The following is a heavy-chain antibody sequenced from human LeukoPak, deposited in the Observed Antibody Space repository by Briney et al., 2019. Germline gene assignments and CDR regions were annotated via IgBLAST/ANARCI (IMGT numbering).Heavy chain of an antibody. CDR1: GFTFSSYA. Sequence: PGGSLRLSCAASGFTFSSYAMHWVRQAPGKGLEWVAVISYDGSNKYYADSVKGRFTISRDNSKNTLYLQMNSLRAEDTAVYCCARPVSVGITGTDDAFDIWGQGTMVTVSS. J-gene: IGHJ3*02. D-gene: IGHD1-20*01. CDR3: ARPVSVGITGTDDAFDI. V-gene: IGHV3-30-3*01. CDR2: ISYDGSNK.